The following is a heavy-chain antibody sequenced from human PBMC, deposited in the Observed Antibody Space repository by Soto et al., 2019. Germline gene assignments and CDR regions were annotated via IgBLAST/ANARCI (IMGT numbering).Heavy chain of an antibody. CDR1: GGTFSSYT. D-gene: IGHD3-16*02. CDR2: IIPILGIA. CDR3: ATEELSTQVNTGYGMDV. V-gene: IGHV1-69*02. Sequence: QVQLVQSGAEVKKPGSSVKVSCKASGGTFSSYTISWVRQAPGQGLEWMGRIIPILGIANYAQKFQGRVTITADKSTSTAYMELSSLRSEDTAVYYCATEELSTQVNTGYGMDVWGQGTTVTVSS. J-gene: IGHJ6*02.